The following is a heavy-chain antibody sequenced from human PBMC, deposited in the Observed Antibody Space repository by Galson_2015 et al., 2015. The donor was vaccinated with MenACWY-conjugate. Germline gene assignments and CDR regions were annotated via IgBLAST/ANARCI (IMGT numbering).Heavy chain of an antibody. CDR1: GFTVSTNC. J-gene: IGHJ5*02. V-gene: IGHV3-53*01. CDR3: ARSGVGFGERWLDP. D-gene: IGHD3-16*01. Sequence: LRLSCAASGFTVSTNCLSWVRQAPGKGLEWVSIICSGTRTFYADSVKGRFTISGDNSQNTVYLQMNSLRAEDTAMYYCARSGVGFGERWLDPWGQGTLVTVSS. CDR2: ICSGTRT.